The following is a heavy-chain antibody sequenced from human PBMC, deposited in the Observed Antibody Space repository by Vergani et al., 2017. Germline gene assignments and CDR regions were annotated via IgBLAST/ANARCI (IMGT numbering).Heavy chain of an antibody. CDR1: GFSVSTGSYY. V-gene: IGHV4-61*10. Sequence: QVHLQESGPGLVKPSETLSLTCTVSGFSVSTGSYYWSWIRQPAGKGLEWIAYIYYSGSTNYNPSLKSRVTISIDTSKHQFSLKLSSVTAAETAVYYCARVRINAAARERWFDPWGQGILVTVSS. CDR3: ARVRINAAARERWFDP. J-gene: IGHJ5*02. CDR2: IYYSGST. D-gene: IGHD6-13*01.